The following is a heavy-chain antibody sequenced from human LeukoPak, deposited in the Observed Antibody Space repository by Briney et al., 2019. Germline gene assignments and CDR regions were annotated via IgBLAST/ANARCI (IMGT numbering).Heavy chain of an antibody. J-gene: IGHJ4*02. V-gene: IGHV3-30*04. CDR2: ISYDGSNK. Sequence: GRSLRLSCAASGFTFSSYAMHWVRQAPGKGLEWVAVISYDGSNKYYADSVKGRFTISRDNSKNTLYLQMNSLRAEDTAVYYSARDFGGYDFWSGYLDYWGQGTLVTVSS. CDR1: GFTFSSYA. CDR3: ARDFGGYDFWSGYLDY. D-gene: IGHD3-3*01.